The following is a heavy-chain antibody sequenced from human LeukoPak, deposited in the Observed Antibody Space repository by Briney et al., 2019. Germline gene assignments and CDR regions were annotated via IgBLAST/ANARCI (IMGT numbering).Heavy chain of an antibody. CDR1: GGSFSGYY. V-gene: IGHV4-34*01. CDR2: INHSGST. Sequence: TSETLSLTCAVYGGSFSGYYWSWIRQPPGKGLEWIGEINHSGSTNYNPSLKSRVTISVDTSKNQFSLKLSSVTAADTAVYYCARHAGYYDILTGPINWFDPWGQGTLVTVSS. CDR3: ARHAGYYDILTGPINWFDP. D-gene: IGHD3-9*01. J-gene: IGHJ5*02.